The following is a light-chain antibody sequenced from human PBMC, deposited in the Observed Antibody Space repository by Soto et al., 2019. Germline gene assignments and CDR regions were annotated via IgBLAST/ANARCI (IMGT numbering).Light chain of an antibody. CDR2: DAS. CDR3: QQYHIWLT. V-gene: IGKV3-15*01. CDR1: QGVKSN. Sequence: EVVLTQSPATLSVSPGGRGTLSGRASQGVKSNLAWYQQKPGQAPRLLIYDASNRATGIPARFSGSGSGTEFTLTISSLQSEDFAIYYCQQYHIWLTFGGGTKVDI. J-gene: IGKJ4*01.